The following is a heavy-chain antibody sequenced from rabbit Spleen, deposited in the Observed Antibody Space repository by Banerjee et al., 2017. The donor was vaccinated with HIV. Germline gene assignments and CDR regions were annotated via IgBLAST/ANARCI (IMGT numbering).Heavy chain of an antibody. D-gene: IGHD1-1*01. Sequence: QEQLVESGGGLVQPGASLTLTCTASGFSLSTSYDMCWVRQAPGKGLEWIACIYTGNGKTYYASWAKGRFTISKTSSTTVTLQMTRLTAADTGTYFCARDLRGIIGWNFNLWGPGTLVTVS. CDR1: GFSLSTSYD. V-gene: IGHV1S45*01. CDR3: ARDLRGIIGWNFNL. J-gene: IGHJ4*01. CDR2: IYTGNGKT.